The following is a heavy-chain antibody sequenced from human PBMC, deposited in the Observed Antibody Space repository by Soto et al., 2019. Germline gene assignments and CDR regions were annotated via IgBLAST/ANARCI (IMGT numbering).Heavy chain of an antibody. Sequence: LSLTCTVSGGSISSSSYYWGWIRQPPGKGLEWIGSIYYSGSTYYNPSLKSRVTISVDTSKNQFSLKLSSVTAADTAVYYCARHLGYCSSTSCYNNWFDPWGQGTLVTVSS. CDR1: GGSISSSSYY. CDR2: IYYSGST. D-gene: IGHD2-2*02. J-gene: IGHJ5*02. V-gene: IGHV4-39*01. CDR3: ARHLGYCSSTSCYNNWFDP.